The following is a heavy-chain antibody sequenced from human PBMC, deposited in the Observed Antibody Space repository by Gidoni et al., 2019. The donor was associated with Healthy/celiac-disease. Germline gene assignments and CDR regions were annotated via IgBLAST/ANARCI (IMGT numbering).Heavy chain of an antibody. CDR1: GYSFTRYW. V-gene: IGHV5-10-1*03. CDR2: IDPSDSYT. J-gene: IGHJ6*02. D-gene: IGHD2-15*01. Sequence: EVQLVQSGAEVKKPGESLRISCKGSGYSFTRYWISWVRQMPGKGLEWMGRIDPSDSYTNYSPSFQGHVTISADKSISTAYLQWSSLKASDTAMYYCARQSGYCSGGSCYYYGMDVWGQGTTVTVSS. CDR3: ARQSGYCSGGSCYYYGMDV.